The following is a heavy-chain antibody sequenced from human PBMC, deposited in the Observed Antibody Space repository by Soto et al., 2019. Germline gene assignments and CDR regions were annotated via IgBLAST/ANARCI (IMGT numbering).Heavy chain of an antibody. CDR2: IIPIFGTA. D-gene: IGHD5-12*01. CDR3: ASQYSGYEGWFDY. Sequence: QVQLVQSGAEVNKPGSSVKVSCKASGGTFSSYAISWVRQAPGQGLEWMGGIIPIFGTANYAQKFQGRVTITADASTITAYMELSSLRSEDTAVYYCASQYSGYEGWFDYWGQGTLVTVSS. CDR1: GGTFSSYA. V-gene: IGHV1-69*01. J-gene: IGHJ4*02.